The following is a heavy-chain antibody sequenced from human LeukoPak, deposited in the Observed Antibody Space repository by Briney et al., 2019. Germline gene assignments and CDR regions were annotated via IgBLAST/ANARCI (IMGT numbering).Heavy chain of an antibody. CDR1: GVSISSNDYY. CDR3: ARHVGYVYFDY. D-gene: IGHD5-12*01. V-gene: IGHV4-39*01. Sequence: SETLSLTCTVSGVSISSNDYYWGWIRQTPGKGLEWIGSIYYSGTTYNNPSLNSRVAISVDTSKNQFSLKVNSVTAADTAVYYCARHVGYVYFDYWGQGALVTVSS. CDR2: IYYSGTT. J-gene: IGHJ4*02.